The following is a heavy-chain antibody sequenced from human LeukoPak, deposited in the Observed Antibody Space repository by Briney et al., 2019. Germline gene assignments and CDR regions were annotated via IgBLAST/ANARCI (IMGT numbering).Heavy chain of an antibody. CDR3: VRGREELVLNAPVIDY. J-gene: IGHJ4*02. CDR1: GFTFNTFS. D-gene: IGHD6-13*01. Sequence: GGSLRLTCVASGFTFNTFSMNWVRQAPGKGLEWLSYMTSGGAVIYYADSVKGRFTISRDNAKNSLFLQMNGLRVDDTAVYYCVRGREELVLNAPVIDYWGQGTLVTVSS. V-gene: IGHV3-48*04. CDR2: MTSGGAVI.